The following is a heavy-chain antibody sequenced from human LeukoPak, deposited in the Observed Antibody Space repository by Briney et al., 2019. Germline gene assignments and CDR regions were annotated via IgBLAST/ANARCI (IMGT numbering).Heavy chain of an antibody. CDR2: TSDSGSTI. D-gene: IGHD6-13*01. CDR1: GFTFSSYS. V-gene: IGHV3-48*01. CDR3: ARGSSSWYYFDY. J-gene: IGHJ4*02. Sequence: GGSLRLSCAASGFTFSSYSMNWVRQAPGKGLEWVSYTSDSGSTIYYADSVKGRFTISRDNSKNTLYLQMNSLRAEDTAVYYCARGSSSWYYFDYWGQGTLVTVSS.